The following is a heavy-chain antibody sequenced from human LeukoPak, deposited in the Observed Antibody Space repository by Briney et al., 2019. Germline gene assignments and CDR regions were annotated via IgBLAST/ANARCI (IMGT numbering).Heavy chain of an antibody. CDR2: IYYSGGT. J-gene: IGHJ4*02. D-gene: IGHD3-3*01. V-gene: IGHV4-39*01. CDR3: ARREGLDFWSGYYTAGFDY. CDR1: GGSISGSSYY. Sequence: PSETLSLTCTVSGGSISGSSYYWGWIRQPRGKGLEWIGSIYYSGGTYYNPSLKSRVTISVDTSKNQFSLKLSSVTAADTAVYYCARREGLDFWSGYYTAGFDYWGQGTLVTVSS.